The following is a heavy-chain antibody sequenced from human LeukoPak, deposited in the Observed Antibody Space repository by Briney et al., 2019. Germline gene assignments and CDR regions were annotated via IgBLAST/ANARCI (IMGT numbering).Heavy chain of an antibody. CDR2: INHSGST. CDR1: GGSFSGYY. J-gene: IGHJ4*02. D-gene: IGHD3-9*01. CDR3: ARDQRYFDFFDY. Sequence: KSSETLSLTCAVYGGSFSGYYWSWIRQPPGKGLEWIGEINHSGSTNYNPSLKSRVTISVDTSKNQFSLKLSSVTAADTAVYYCARDQRYFDFFDYWGQGTLVTVSS. V-gene: IGHV4-34*01.